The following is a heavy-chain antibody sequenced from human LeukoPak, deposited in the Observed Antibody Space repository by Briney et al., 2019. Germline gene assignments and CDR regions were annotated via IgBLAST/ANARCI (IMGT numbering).Heavy chain of an antibody. CDR1: GFTFSSYA. CDR3: AKGSLAYCGGDCQSHFDY. Sequence: GGSLRLSCAASGFTFSSYAMSWVRQAPGKGLEWVSGISGSGGSTYYADSVKGRFTISRDNSKNTLYLQMNSLRAEDTALYYCAKGSLAYCGGDCQSHFDYWGQRTLVTVSS. CDR2: ISGSGGST. D-gene: IGHD2-21*02. V-gene: IGHV3-23*01. J-gene: IGHJ4*02.